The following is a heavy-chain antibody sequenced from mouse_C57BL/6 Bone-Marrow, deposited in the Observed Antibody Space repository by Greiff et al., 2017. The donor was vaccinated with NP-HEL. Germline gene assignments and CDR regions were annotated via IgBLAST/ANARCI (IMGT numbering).Heavy chain of an antibody. CDR3: ARLGFTMDY. J-gene: IGHJ4*01. V-gene: IGHV1-81*01. CDR2: IYPRSGNT. Sequence: QVQLKESGAELARPGASVKLSCKASGYTFTSYGISWVKQRTGQGLEWIGEIYPRSGNTYYNEKFRGKATLTADKSSSTAYMELRSLTSEDSAVYFCARLGFTMDYWGQGTSVTVSS. CDR1: GYTFTSYG.